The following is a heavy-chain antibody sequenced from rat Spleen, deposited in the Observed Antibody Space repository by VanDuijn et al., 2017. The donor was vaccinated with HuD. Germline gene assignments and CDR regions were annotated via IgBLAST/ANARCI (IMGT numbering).Heavy chain of an antibody. CDR2: VNKDSSIR. Sequence: EVKLVESGGGLVQPGRSLKLSCAASGFNFNDHWMGWVRQAPGKGLEWIGEVNKDSSIRKYIPSLKEKIFISRDNAQNTLYLQMSRLGSEETAIYYCVREEFGVDYWGQGVMVTVSS. D-gene: IGHD4-3*01. CDR1: GFNFNDHW. J-gene: IGHJ2*01. V-gene: IGHV4-2*01. CDR3: VREEFGVDY.